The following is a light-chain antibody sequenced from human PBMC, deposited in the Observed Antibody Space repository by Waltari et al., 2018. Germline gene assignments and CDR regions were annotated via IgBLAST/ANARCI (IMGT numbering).Light chain of an antibody. Sequence: DIQMTQSPSTLSASVGDTINITCRASQSMSSWVAWYQQEPGKATKLLIYKPSSLARGVPARFSGSASGTDFTLTISSLQPDDFATYYCQHHTTFGQGTKVEIK. CDR1: QSMSSW. V-gene: IGKV1-5*03. J-gene: IGKJ1*01. CDR3: QHHTT. CDR2: KPS.